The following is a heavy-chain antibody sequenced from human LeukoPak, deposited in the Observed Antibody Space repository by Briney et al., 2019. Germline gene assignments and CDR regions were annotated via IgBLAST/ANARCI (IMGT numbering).Heavy chain of an antibody. D-gene: IGHD3-9*01. CDR2: INHSGST. J-gene: IGHJ6*02. CDR1: GGSFSGYY. CDR3: ARGRYFDGMDV. Sequence: SETLSLTCDVYGGSFSGYYWSWIRQPPGKGLEWIGEINHSGSTNYNPSPKSRVTISVDTAKNQFSLKLSSVTAADTAVYYCARGRYFDGMDVWGQGTTVTVSS. V-gene: IGHV4-34*01.